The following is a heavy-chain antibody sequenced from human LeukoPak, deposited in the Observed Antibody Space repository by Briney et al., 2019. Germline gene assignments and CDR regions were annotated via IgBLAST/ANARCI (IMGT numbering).Heavy chain of an antibody. D-gene: IGHD2-15*01. CDR3: AKAISRRYCSGGSCYSGFDY. CDR2: ISGSGGST. V-gene: IGHV3-23*01. J-gene: IGHJ4*02. CDR1: GLIFSSYA. Sequence: GGSLRLSCAASGLIFSSYAMSWVRQAPGKGLEWVSAISGSGGSTYYADSVKGRFTISRDNSKNTLYLQMNSLRAEDTAVYYCAKAISRRYCSGGSCYSGFDYWGQGTLVTVSS.